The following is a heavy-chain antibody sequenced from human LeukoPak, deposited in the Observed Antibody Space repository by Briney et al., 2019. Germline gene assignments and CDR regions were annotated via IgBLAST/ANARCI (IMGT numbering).Heavy chain of an antibody. CDR2: ISAYNGNT. Sequence: ASVKVSCKASGYTFTSYGISWVRQAPGQGLEWTGWISAYNGNTNYAQKLQGRVTMTTDTSTSTANMELRSLRSDDTAVYYCAREESGSSQSPYDYWGQGTLVTVSS. CDR3: AREESGSSQSPYDY. CDR1: GYTFTSYG. D-gene: IGHD1-26*01. V-gene: IGHV1-18*01. J-gene: IGHJ4*02.